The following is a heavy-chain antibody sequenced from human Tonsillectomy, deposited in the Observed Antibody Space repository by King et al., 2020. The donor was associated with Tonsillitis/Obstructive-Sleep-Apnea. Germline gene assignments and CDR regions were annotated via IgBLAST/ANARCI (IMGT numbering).Heavy chain of an antibody. V-gene: IGHV4-39*01. Sequence: QLQESGPGLVKPSETLSLTCTVSGGSISSSSYYWGWIRQPPGKGLEWIGSIYYSGSTYYNPSLKSRVTISVDTSKNQFSLKLSSVTAADTAMYYCARQIVVVVTASRTYAFDYWGQGTLVTVSS. CDR3: ARQIVVVVTASRTYAFDY. CDR1: GGSISSSSYY. J-gene: IGHJ4*02. CDR2: IYYSGST. D-gene: IGHD2-21*02.